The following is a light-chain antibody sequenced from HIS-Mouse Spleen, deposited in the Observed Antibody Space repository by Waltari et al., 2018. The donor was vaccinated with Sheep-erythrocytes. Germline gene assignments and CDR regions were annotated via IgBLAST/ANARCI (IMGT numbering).Light chain of an antibody. CDR1: KLGAKY. CDR2: QDS. CDR3: QAWDSSTVV. J-gene: IGLJ2*01. Sequence: SYELTQPPSVSVSPGQTASITCSGDKLGAKYACWYQQKPGQSPVLVIYQDSKLPSGIPERVSGSNSGNTATLNISGTQAMDEADYYCQAWDSSTVVFGGGTKLTVL. V-gene: IGLV3-1*01.